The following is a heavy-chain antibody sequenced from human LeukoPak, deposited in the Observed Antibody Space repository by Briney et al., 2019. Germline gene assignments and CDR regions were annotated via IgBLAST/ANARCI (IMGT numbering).Heavy chain of an antibody. D-gene: IGHD6-13*01. V-gene: IGHV1-18*01. J-gene: IGHJ6*02. CDR2: ISTYTGDT. CDR3: AREIVAAAAPAPSYYYYGMDV. CDR1: GYTFTSYG. Sequence: ASVKVSCKASGYTFTSYGISWVRQAPGQGLEWMGWISTYTGDTNYAQNLQGRVTMTTDTSTSTAYMELSSLRSEDTAVYYCAREIVAAAAPAPSYYYYGMDVWGQGTTVTVSS.